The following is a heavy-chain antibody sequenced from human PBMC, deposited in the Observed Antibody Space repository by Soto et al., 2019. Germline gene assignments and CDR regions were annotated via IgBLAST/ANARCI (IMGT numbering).Heavy chain of an antibody. CDR2: INAGNDNT. CDR3: ARFGGYRGY. J-gene: IGHJ4*02. CDR1: GYSFISYA. D-gene: IGHD3-10*01. Sequence: QVHLVQSGAEVTKPGASVKVSCKASGYSFISYAMNWVRQAPGQRLEWMGWINAGNDNTKYSEKFQGRVTITRDTAASTDYMELSSLRSEDTAVYYCARFGGYRGYWGQGTLVTVSS. V-gene: IGHV1-3*01.